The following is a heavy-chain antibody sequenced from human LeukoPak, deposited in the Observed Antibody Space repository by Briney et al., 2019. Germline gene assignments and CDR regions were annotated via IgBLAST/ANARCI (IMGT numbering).Heavy chain of an antibody. Sequence: SETLSLTCTVSGASVGSAGYYWSWIRQPPGGGLEWIGYIYYISNTNYNPSLKSRVTMSVDPSKNQFSLKLNSVTAADTAVYYCARTQSQSGSYRYYFGYWGQRILVTVSS. CDR2: IYYISNT. CDR3: ARTQSQSGSYRYYFGY. D-gene: IGHD1-26*01. V-gene: IGHV4-61*08. J-gene: IGHJ4*02. CDR1: GASVGSAGYY.